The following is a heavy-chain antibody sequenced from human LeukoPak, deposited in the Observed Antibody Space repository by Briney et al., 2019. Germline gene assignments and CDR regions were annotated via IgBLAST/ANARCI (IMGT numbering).Heavy chain of an antibody. CDR2: ISYDGSNK. CDR3: CGSGYYYYGMDV. J-gene: IGHJ6*02. D-gene: IGHD3-10*01. V-gene: IGHV3-30*03. Sequence: PGRSLRLSCAASGFTFSSYGMHWVRQAPGKGLEWVAVISYDGSNKYYADSVKGRFTISRDNSKNTLYLQMNSLRAEDTAVYYCCGSGYYYYGMDVWGQGTTVTVSS. CDR1: GFTFSSYG.